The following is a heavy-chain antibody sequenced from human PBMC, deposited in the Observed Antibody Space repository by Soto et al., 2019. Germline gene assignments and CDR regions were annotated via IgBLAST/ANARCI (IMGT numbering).Heavy chain of an antibody. Sequence: SVKVSCKASGGTFSSYTISWVRQAPGQGLEWMGRIIPILGIANYAQKFQGRVTITADKSTSTAYMELSSLRSEDTAVYYCARGAYIVATPSDAFDIWGQGTMVTVSS. CDR2: IIPILGIA. D-gene: IGHD5-12*01. CDR3: ARGAYIVATPSDAFDI. CDR1: GGTFSSYT. J-gene: IGHJ3*02. V-gene: IGHV1-69*02.